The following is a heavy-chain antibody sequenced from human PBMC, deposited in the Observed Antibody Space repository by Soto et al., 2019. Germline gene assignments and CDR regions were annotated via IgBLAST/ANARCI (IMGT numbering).Heavy chain of an antibody. D-gene: IGHD3-3*01. J-gene: IGHJ6*02. CDR1: GGSFSGYY. CDR3: AKGHDFWSSYSYYYGMYV. CDR2: INHSGST. Sequence: LSLTCAVYGGSFSGYYWSWIRQPPGKGLEWIGEINHSGSTNYNPSLKSRVTISVDTSKNQFSLKLSSVTAADTAVYFCAKGHDFWSSYSYYYGMYVWGQGTTVTVSS. V-gene: IGHV4-34*01.